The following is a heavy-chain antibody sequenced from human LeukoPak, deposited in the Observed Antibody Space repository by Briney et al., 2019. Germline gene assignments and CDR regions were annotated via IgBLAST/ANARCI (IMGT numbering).Heavy chain of an antibody. Sequence: GGSLRLSCAASGFTFSDYYMSWIRQAPGKGLEWVSYISSSGSTIYYADSVKGRFTISRDNAKNSLYLQMNSLRVEDTAIYYCASNLASSFHIWGQGKMVIVSS. J-gene: IGHJ3*02. CDR2: ISSSGSTI. D-gene: IGHD3-10*01. CDR3: ASNLASSFHI. V-gene: IGHV3-11*04. CDR1: GFTFSDYY.